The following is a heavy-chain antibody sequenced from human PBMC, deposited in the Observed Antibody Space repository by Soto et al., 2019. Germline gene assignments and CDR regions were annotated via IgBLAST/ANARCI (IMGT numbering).Heavy chain of an antibody. CDR3: TTVNSNYEVYYYGMEV. Sequence: PGGSLRLSCAASGFTFSNAWMSWVRQAPGKGLEWVGRIKSKTDGGTTDYAAPVKGRFTISRDDSKNTLYLQMNSLKTEDTAVYYCTTVNSNYEVYYYGMEVWGQGTTVTVSS. CDR2: IKSKTDGGTT. J-gene: IGHJ6*02. D-gene: IGHD4-4*01. V-gene: IGHV3-15*01. CDR1: GFTFSNAW.